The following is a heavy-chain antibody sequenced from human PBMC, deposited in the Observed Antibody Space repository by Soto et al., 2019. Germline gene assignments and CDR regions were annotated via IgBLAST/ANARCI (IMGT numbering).Heavy chain of an antibody. V-gene: IGHV1-69*01. CDR1: GVSFNNNG. D-gene: IGHD3-10*01. CDR3: ARVLYYGSGSYSPYGMDV. Sequence: QVQLVQSGAEVKKPGSSVKVSCKTSGVSFNNNGIGWVRQAPGHGLEWMGGVSPPFRTSNYARKFQGRISNTADACTGTVNMELSSLTSEDTAQYYCARVLYYGSGSYSPYGMDVWGQGTTVTVSS. CDR2: VSPPFRTS. J-gene: IGHJ6*02.